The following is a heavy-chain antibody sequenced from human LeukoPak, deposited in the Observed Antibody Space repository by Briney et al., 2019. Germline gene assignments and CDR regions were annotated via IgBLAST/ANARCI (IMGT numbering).Heavy chain of an antibody. CDR3: ASRGYYDSSGYSPMDV. V-gene: IGHV3-23*01. CDR2: ISGSGGST. D-gene: IGHD3-22*01. Sequence: GGSLRLSCAASGFTFSSYAMSWVRQAPGKGLEWVSAISGSGGSTYYADSVKGRFTISRDNSKNTLYLQMNSLRAEDTAVYYCASRGYYDSSGYSPMDVWGQGTTVTVSS. CDR1: GFTFSSYA. J-gene: IGHJ6*02.